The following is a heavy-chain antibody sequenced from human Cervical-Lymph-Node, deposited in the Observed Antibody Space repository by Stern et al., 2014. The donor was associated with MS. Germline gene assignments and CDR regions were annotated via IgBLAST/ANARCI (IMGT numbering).Heavy chain of an antibody. Sequence: EVQLVESGGGLVQPGGSLRLSCAASGFTFSAYAMRWVRQAPGKGLEWVSSLVGRADNTYYADSVKGRFTISRDNSRNTLYLHMNSLRAEDTAVYYCARDQYDILTGYSEGNYWGQGTLVTVSS. CDR2: LVGRADNT. CDR3: ARDQYDILTGYSEGNY. D-gene: IGHD3-9*01. V-gene: IGHV3-23*04. CDR1: GFTFSAYA. J-gene: IGHJ4*02.